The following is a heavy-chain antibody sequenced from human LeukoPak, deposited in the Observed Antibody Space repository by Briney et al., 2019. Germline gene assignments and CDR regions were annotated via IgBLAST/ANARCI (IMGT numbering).Heavy chain of an antibody. J-gene: IGHJ3*02. Sequence: PSETLSLTCAVYGGSFRGYYWSWIRQPPGKGLEWIGEINHRGSTKYNPSLKSRVTISVDKSKNQFSLKLSSVTAADTAVYYCARGGLPYYDILTGPTGAFDIWGQGTMVTVSS. CDR2: INHRGST. CDR1: GGSFRGYY. V-gene: IGHV4-34*01. CDR3: ARGGLPYYDILTGPTGAFDI. D-gene: IGHD3-9*01.